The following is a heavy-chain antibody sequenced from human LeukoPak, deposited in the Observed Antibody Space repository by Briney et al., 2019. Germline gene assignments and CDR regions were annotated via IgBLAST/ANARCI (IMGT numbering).Heavy chain of an antibody. D-gene: IGHD3-22*01. V-gene: IGHV3-15*01. Sequence: GGSLRLSCAASGFTFSNAWMSWVRQAPGKGLEWVGRIKSKTDGGTTDYAAPVKGRFTISRDDSKNTLYLQMNSLKTEDTAVYYCTTDQGYYDSSGRGGSIDAFDIWGQGTMVTVSS. J-gene: IGHJ3*02. CDR1: GFTFSNAW. CDR2: IKSKTDGGTT. CDR3: TTDQGYYDSSGRGGSIDAFDI.